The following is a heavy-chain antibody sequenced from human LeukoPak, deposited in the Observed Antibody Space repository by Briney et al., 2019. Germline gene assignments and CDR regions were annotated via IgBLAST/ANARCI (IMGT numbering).Heavy chain of an antibody. CDR3: ARETYSSVDSGIDY. V-gene: IGHV4-34*01. J-gene: IGHJ4*02. CDR2: INHSGST. Sequence: PSETLSLTCAVYGGPFSDYYWSWIRQPPGKGLEWIGEINHSGSTNYNPSLKSRVTISVDTSKNQFSLKLSSVTAADTAVYYCARETYSSVDSGIDYWGQGTLVTVSS. D-gene: IGHD6-19*01. CDR1: GGPFSDYY.